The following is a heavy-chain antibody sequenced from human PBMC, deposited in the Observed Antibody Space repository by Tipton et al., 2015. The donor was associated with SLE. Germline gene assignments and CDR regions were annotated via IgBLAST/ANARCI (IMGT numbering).Heavy chain of an antibody. CDR3: ALGAAAANFDY. J-gene: IGHJ4*02. Sequence: TLSLTCTVSGGSISSYYWSWIRQPPGKGLEWIGYIYYSGSTNYNPSLKSRVTISVDTSKNQFSLKLSSVTAADTAVYYCALGAAAANFDYWGQGTPVTVSS. CDR2: IYYSGST. V-gene: IGHV4-59*08. D-gene: IGHD6-13*01. CDR1: GGSISSYY.